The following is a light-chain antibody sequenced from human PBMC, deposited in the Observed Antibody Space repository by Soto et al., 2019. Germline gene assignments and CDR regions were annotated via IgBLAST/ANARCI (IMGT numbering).Light chain of an antibody. Sequence: EIVLTQSPGTLSLSPGERATLSCRASQSVSSSYLAWYQQKPGQAPRLLIYGASSRATGIPDRFSGSGSGPDFTLTISRLEPEDFAVYYCQQYCSSRTFGQGTKVAIK. J-gene: IGKJ1*01. CDR1: QSVSSSY. CDR3: QQYCSSRT. V-gene: IGKV3-20*01. CDR2: GAS.